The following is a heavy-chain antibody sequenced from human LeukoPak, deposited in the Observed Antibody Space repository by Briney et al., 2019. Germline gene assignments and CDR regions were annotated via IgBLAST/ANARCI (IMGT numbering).Heavy chain of an antibody. CDR1: GGTFSSYA. CDR3: ARVGCSSTSCYGGWFDP. J-gene: IGHJ5*02. D-gene: IGHD2-2*01. CDR2: IIPILGIA. V-gene: IGHV1-69*04. Sequence: GASVKVSCKASGGTFSSYAISWVRQAPGQGLEWMGRIIPILGIANYAQKFQGRVTITADKSTSTAYMELSSLRSEDTAVYYCARVGCSSTSCYGGWFDPWGQGTLVTVSS.